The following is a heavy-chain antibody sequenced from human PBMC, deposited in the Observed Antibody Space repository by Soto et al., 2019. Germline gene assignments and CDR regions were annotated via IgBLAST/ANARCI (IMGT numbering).Heavy chain of an antibody. CDR3: AKAPTDNYDSSPHDRTWYFDY. V-gene: IGHV3-30*18. Sequence: GSLRLSCAASGFNFNAYGMHWVRQAPGKGLEWVAVISYHGINKYYGESVKGRFTISRDNSKNTFYLQMNSLRADDTAVYYCAKAPTDNYDSSPHDRTWYFDYWGQGTLVTVSS. J-gene: IGHJ4*02. CDR2: ISYHGINK. CDR1: GFNFNAYG. D-gene: IGHD3-22*01.